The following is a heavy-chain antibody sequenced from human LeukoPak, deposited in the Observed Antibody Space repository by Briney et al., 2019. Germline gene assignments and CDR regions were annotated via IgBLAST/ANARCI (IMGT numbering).Heavy chain of an antibody. CDR3: AGSSAKYYYYMDV. D-gene: IGHD6-6*01. CDR2: IYISGST. J-gene: IGHJ6*03. CDR1: GGSISSYS. Sequence: SETLPLTCTVSGGSISSYSWSWIRQPAGKGLEWIGRIYISGSTNYNPSLKSRVTMSVDTSKNQFSLKLSSVTAADTAMYYCAGSSAKYYYYMDVWGKGTTVTVSS. V-gene: IGHV4-4*07.